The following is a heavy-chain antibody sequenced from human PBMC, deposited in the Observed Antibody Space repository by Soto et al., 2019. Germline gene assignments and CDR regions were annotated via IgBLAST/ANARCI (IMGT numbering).Heavy chain of an antibody. V-gene: IGHV4-39*07. Sequence: SETLSLTCTVSGGSISSSSYYWGWIRQPPGKGLEWIGSIYYSGSTYYNPSLKSRVTISVDTSRTQFSLKLSSVTTADTAVYYCARSYDNSGYSPLYWGQGTRVTVSS. CDR1: GGSISSSSYY. D-gene: IGHD3-22*01. CDR2: IYYSGST. J-gene: IGHJ4*02. CDR3: ARSYDNSGYSPLY.